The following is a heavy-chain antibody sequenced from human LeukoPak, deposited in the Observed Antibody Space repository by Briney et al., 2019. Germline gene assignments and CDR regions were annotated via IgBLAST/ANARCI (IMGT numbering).Heavy chain of an antibody. V-gene: IGHV7-4-1*02. CDR2: INTNTGNP. D-gene: IGHD2-21*02. J-gene: IGHJ4*02. Sequence: GASVKVSCKASGYTFTSYAMNWVRQAPGQGLEWMGWINTNTGNPTYAQGFTGRFVFSLDTSVSAAYLQISSLKAEDTAVYYCARDGPNLYCGGDCYPLALDYWGQGTLVTVSS. CDR1: GYTFTSYA. CDR3: ARDGPNLYCGGDCYPLALDY.